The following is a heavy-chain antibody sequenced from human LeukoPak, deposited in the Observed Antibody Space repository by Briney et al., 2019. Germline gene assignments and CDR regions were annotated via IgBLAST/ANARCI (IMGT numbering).Heavy chain of an antibody. D-gene: IGHD2-2*01. Sequence: GGSLRLSCAASGFTVSGNYMSWVRQAPGKGLEWVSVIYSGGSTYYADSVKGRFTISRDNPKNTLYLQMNSLRAEDTAVYYCARDREYCSSSSCSPNGMDVWGQGTTVTVSS. CDR1: GFTVSGNY. V-gene: IGHV3-53*05. CDR2: IYSGGST. CDR3: ARDREYCSSSSCSPNGMDV. J-gene: IGHJ6*02.